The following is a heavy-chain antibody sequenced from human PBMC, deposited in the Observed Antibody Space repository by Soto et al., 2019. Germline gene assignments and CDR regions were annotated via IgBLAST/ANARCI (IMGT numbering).Heavy chain of an antibody. CDR2: IYPGDSDT. Sequence: GESLKISCKGSGYSFTSYWIGWVRQMPGKGLEWMGIIYPGDSDTRYSPSFQGQVTISADKSISTAYLQWSSLKASDTAMYYCARPTYYYGSGSYEYYYYGMDVWGQGTTVTVS. D-gene: IGHD3-10*01. J-gene: IGHJ6*02. CDR1: GYSFTSYW. CDR3: ARPTYYYGSGSYEYYYYGMDV. V-gene: IGHV5-51*01.